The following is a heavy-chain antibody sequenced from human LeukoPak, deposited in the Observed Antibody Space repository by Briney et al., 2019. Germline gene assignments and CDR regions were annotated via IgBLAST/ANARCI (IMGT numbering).Heavy chain of an antibody. CDR3: ARGKVVAGTPGQNSWDY. V-gene: IGHV1-2*04. CDR2: IIPNNGGT. CDR1: GGTFSSYA. Sequence: ASVKVSCKASGGTFSSYAISWVRQAPGQGLEWMGGIIPNNGGTNYAQKFQDWVTMTRDTSTSTVYMEVSRLRSDDTAVYYCARGKVVAGTPGQNSWDYWGQGTLVTVSS. D-gene: IGHD6-19*01. J-gene: IGHJ4*02.